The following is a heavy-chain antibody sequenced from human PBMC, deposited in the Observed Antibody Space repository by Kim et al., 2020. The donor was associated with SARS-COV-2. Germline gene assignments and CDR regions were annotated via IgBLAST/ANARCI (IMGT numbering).Heavy chain of an antibody. D-gene: IGHD4-17*01. V-gene: IGHV3-23*01. J-gene: IGHJ4*02. Sequence: GGSLRLSCAASGFTFSSYAMSWVRQAPGKGLEWVSAISGSGGSTYYADSVKGRFTISRDNSKNTLYLQMNSLRAEDTAVYYCAKSNGAVTIRGGFDYWGQGTLVTVSS. CDR1: GFTFSSYA. CDR3: AKSNGAVTIRGGFDY. CDR2: ISGSGGST.